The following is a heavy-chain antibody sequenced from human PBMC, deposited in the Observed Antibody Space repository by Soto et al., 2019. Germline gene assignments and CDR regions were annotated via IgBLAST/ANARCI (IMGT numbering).Heavy chain of an antibody. J-gene: IGHJ3*02. CDR1: GNTFSICY. Sequence: QARLVQSGAEVKKPGASVKVSCEASGNTFSICYIHWVRQAPGQGLEWMGIINPSGGSTAYAQRFQGRVTMTSDTSTSTVYMELSSLRPEDTAVYYCALYYDSSGYYPYDAYDIWGQGTMVTVSS. V-gene: IGHV1-46*01. CDR2: INPSGGST. CDR3: ALYYDSSGYYPYDAYDI. D-gene: IGHD3-22*01.